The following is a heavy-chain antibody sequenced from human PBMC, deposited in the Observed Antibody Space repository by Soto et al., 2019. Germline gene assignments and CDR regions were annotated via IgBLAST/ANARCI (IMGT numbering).Heavy chain of an antibody. D-gene: IGHD3-3*01. CDR1: GDSVSSNSAA. CDR3: ARGGLIDYDFWSGYPPQDYYGMDV. J-gene: IGHJ6*02. V-gene: IGHV6-1*01. Sequence: SQTLSLTCAISGDSVSSNSAAWNWIRQSPSRGLEWLGRTYYRSKWYNDYAVSVESRITINPDTSKNQSSLQLNSVTPEDTAVYYCARGGLIDYDFWSGYPPQDYYGMDVWGQGTTVTVSS. CDR2: TYYRSKWYN.